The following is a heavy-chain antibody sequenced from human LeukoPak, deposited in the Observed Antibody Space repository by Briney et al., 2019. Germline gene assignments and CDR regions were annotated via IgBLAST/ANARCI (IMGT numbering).Heavy chain of an antibody. J-gene: IGHJ4*02. CDR2: IIPILGIA. V-gene: IGHV1-69*04. CDR3: ARSPDYGDVHFDY. Sequence: GASVKVSCKASGGTFSSYAISWVRQAPGQGLEWMGRIIPILGIANYAQKFQGRVTITADKSTSTAYMELSSLRSEDTAVYYCARSPDYGDVHFDYWGQGTLVTVSS. D-gene: IGHD4-17*01. CDR1: GGTFSSYA.